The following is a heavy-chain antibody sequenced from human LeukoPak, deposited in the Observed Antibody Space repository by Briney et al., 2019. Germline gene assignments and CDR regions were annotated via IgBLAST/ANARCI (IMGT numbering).Heavy chain of an antibody. D-gene: IGHD3-10*01. J-gene: IGHJ4*02. CDR3: ARGGVSGYSL. Sequence: SETLSLTCAVYGGSFSGYYWSWIRQPPGKGLEWIGEINHSGSTNYNPSLKSRVTISVDTSKNQFSLKLRSVTAADTAVYYCARGGVSGYSLWGQGTLVTVSS. V-gene: IGHV4-34*01. CDR2: INHSGST. CDR1: GGSFSGYY.